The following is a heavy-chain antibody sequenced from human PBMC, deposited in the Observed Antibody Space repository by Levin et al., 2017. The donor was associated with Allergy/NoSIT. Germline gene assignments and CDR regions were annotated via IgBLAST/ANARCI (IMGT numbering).Heavy chain of an antibody. CDR2: ISYDGSNK. J-gene: IGHJ6*02. D-gene: IGHD6-19*01. CDR3: AKDEFGLSGWYNYYYGMDV. V-gene: IGHV3-30*18. CDR1: GFTFSSYG. Sequence: GESLKISCAASGFTFSSYGMHWVRQAPGKGLEWVAVISYDGSNKYYADSVKGRFTISRDNSKNTLYLQMNSLRAEDTAVYYCAKDEFGLSGWYNYYYGMDVWGQGTTVTVSS.